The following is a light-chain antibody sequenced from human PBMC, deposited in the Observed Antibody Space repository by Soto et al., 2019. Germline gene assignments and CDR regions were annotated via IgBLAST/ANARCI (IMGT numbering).Light chain of an antibody. CDR3: SSFAGNNNLV. J-gene: IGLJ2*01. CDR2: EVS. V-gene: IGLV2-8*01. CDR1: SSDVGGYNY. Sequence: QSALTQPPSAYGSPGQSVTISCPGTSSDVGGYNYVSWYQQHPGKAPKLMISEVSQRPSGVPDRFSGSKSGNTASLTVYGLQAEDEADYYCSSFAGNNNLVFGGGTKLTVL.